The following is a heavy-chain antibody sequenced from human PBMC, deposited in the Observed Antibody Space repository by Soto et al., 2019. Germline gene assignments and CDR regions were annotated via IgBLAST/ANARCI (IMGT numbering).Heavy chain of an antibody. J-gene: IGHJ5*02. CDR1: GGSISSGGYY. Sequence: SETLSLTCAVSGGSISSGGYYWTWIRQPPGKGLEWIGNIYYTGSTNYSPSLKSRVTISIDTSKNQFSLQLTSVSAADTAMYYCTTRPSSVGWFDPWGQGTLVTVSS. CDR2: IYYTGST. V-gene: IGHV4-61*08. CDR3: TTRPSSVGWFDP. D-gene: IGHD6-6*01.